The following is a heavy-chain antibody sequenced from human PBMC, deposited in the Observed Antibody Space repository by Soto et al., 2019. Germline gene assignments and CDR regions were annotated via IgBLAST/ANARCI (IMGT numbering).Heavy chain of an antibody. Sequence: PGGSLRLSCVASGFNLSHPWMTWVRQAAGKGLEWVGRIKSKTDGGTADYAAPVKGRATISRDDSKNTVYLQMNSLKTEYTAVYYCTTGIYYDILTGYHNVAYWGQGALVTVS. CDR3: TTGIYYDILTGYHNVAY. D-gene: IGHD3-9*01. CDR2: IKSKTDGGTA. V-gene: IGHV3-15*01. CDR1: GFNLSHPW. J-gene: IGHJ4*02.